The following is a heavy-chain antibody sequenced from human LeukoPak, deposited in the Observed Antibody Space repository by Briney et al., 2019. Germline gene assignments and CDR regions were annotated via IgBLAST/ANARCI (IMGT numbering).Heavy chain of an antibody. CDR2: IYYSGST. V-gene: IGHV4-59*01. Sequence: SETLSLTCTVSGGSLSSYYWSWIRQPPGKGLEWIGYIYYSGSTNYNPSLKSRVTISVDTSKNQFSLKLSSVTAADTAVYYCASGGDDYYYGMDVWGQGTTVTVSS. CDR3: ASGGDDYYYGMDV. D-gene: IGHD3-10*01. CDR1: GGSLSSYY. J-gene: IGHJ6*02.